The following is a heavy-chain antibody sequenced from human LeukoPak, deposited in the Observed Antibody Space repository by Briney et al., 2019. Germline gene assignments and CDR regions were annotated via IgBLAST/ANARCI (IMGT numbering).Heavy chain of an antibody. Sequence: GGSLRLSWAASGFTFSSYSMNWVRQAPGKGLEWVSYISSSSSTIYYADSVKGRFTIPRDNAKNSLYLQMNSLRAEDTAVYYCARDSTMARGVRDYFDYWGQGTLVTVSS. J-gene: IGHJ4*02. V-gene: IGHV3-48*01. D-gene: IGHD3-10*01. CDR1: GFTFSSYS. CDR2: ISSSSSTI. CDR3: ARDSTMARGVRDYFDY.